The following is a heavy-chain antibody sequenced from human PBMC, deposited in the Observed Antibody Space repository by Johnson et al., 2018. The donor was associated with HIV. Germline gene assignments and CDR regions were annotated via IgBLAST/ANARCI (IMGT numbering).Heavy chain of an antibody. CDR2: IRYDGSNK. CDR3: AKDLQQPQRGEHALAQDAFDI. Sequence: QVQLVESGGGVVQPGGSLRLSCAASGFTFSSYGMHWVRQAPGKGLEWVAFIRYDGSNKYYADSVKGRFTISRDNAKNTLYLQMNSLRAEDTAVYYCAKDLQQPQRGEHALAQDAFDIWGQGTMVTVSS. D-gene: IGHD6-13*01. J-gene: IGHJ3*02. CDR1: GFTFSSYG. V-gene: IGHV3-30*02.